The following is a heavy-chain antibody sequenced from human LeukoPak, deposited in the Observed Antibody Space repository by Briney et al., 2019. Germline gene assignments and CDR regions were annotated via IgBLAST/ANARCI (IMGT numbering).Heavy chain of an antibody. CDR2: IYYSGST. D-gene: IGHD3-10*01. Sequence: SETLSLTCTVSGGSISSSSYYWGWIRQPPGKGLEWIGSIYYSGSTYYNPSLKSRVTISVDTSKNQFSLKLSSVTAADTAVYYCARQRPIRRITMVRGLYFDYWGQGTLVTVSS. V-gene: IGHV4-39*01. CDR1: GGSISSSSYY. CDR3: ARQRPIRRITMVRGLYFDY. J-gene: IGHJ4*02.